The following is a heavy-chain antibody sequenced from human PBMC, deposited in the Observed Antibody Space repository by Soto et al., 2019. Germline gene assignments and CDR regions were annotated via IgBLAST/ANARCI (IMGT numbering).Heavy chain of an antibody. CDR2: ISGSGGSN. V-gene: IGHV3-23*01. J-gene: IGHJ6*02. Sequence: EVQLLESGGGLVQPGGSLRLSCAASGFTFSSYAMSWVRQAPGKGLEWVSAISGSGGSNYYADSVKGRFTISRANSKNPLYLPMNSLGAEDTAVYYCAKDSSGYYYGMDVWGQGTTVTVSS. D-gene: IGHD1-26*01. CDR1: GFTFSSYA. CDR3: AKDSSGYYYGMDV.